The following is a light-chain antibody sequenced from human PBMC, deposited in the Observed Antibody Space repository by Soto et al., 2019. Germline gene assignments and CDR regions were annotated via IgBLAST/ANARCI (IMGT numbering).Light chain of an antibody. V-gene: IGKV1-33*01. CDR3: QQYEDVPT. Sequence: DIQLTQSPSFLSASVGDSVTITCQASQDISNFLKWYHQRPGKAPKLLISDASSLQGGVPSRYRGSGAGTKFVLTITSLQPEDIGSYYCQQYEDVPTFGQGTKVGVK. CDR2: DAS. J-gene: IGKJ2*01. CDR1: QDISNF.